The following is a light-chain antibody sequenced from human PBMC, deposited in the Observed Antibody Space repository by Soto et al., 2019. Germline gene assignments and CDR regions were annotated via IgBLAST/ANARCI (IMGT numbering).Light chain of an antibody. CDR3: QQSFSPAYT. CDR1: QSISDY. CDR2: SAS. J-gene: IGKJ2*01. Sequence: DIQMTQSPSSLSASVGDRVTISCRASQSISDYLAWYQQKPGKAPKLLIYSASKLLSGAPSRFRGSGSGTDFTLTISSLQPDAFATYYCQQSFSPAYTFGQGTKLEIK. V-gene: IGKV1-39*01.